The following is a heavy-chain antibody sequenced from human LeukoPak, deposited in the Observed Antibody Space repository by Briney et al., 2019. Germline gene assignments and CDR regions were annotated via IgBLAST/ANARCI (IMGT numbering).Heavy chain of an antibody. D-gene: IGHD4-11*01. Sequence: GGSLRLSCAASGFTFSTYSMNWVRLAPGKGLEWVSYISSSSSYIYYADSVKGRFTISRDNAKNSLHLQMNSLRAEDTAVYYCATLGLQTPHDYWGQGTLVTVSS. CDR3: ATLGLQTPHDY. J-gene: IGHJ4*02. CDR1: GFTFSTYS. V-gene: IGHV3-21*01. CDR2: ISSSSSYI.